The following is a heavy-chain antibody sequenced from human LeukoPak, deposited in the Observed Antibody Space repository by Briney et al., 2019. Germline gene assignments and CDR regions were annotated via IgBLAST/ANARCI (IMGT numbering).Heavy chain of an antibody. CDR2: INRSGST. Sequence: SETLSLTCAVYGGSFSGYYWSWIRQPPGKGLEWIGEINRSGSTNYNPSLKSRVTISVDTSKNQFSLKLSSVTAADTAVYYCARVGKGGLLRLDVWGQGTTVTVSS. J-gene: IGHJ6*02. CDR1: GGSFSGYY. CDR3: ARVGKGGLLRLDV. D-gene: IGHD1-26*01. V-gene: IGHV4-34*01.